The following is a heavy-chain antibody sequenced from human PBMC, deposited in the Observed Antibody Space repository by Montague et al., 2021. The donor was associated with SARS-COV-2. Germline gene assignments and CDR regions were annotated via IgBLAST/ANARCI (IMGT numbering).Heavy chain of an antibody. Sequence: SETLSLTCTVTGGPISGSSDYWGWIRQSPGKGLEWTASVDYSGSTYYSPSLKSRLTISVDTSKNQFSLKLNSVTAADTALYYCARREYSYGWGDWGQGTLVTVSS. CDR3: ARREYSYGWGD. CDR1: GGPISGSSDY. CDR2: VDYSGST. D-gene: IGHD5-18*01. J-gene: IGHJ4*02. V-gene: IGHV4-39*01.